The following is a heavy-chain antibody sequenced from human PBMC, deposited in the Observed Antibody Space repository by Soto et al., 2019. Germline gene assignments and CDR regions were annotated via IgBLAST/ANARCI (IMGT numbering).Heavy chain of an antibody. Sequence: SVKVSCKASGYTFTSSAVQWVRQARGQRLEWIGWIVVGSGNTNYAQKFQERVTITRDMSTSTAYMELSSLRSEDTAVYYCAAVPTAAAHSYGMDVWGQWTTVTVSS. D-gene: IGHD6-13*01. CDR2: IVVGSGNT. CDR1: GYTFTSSA. J-gene: IGHJ6*02. V-gene: IGHV1-58*01. CDR3: AAVPTAAAHSYGMDV.